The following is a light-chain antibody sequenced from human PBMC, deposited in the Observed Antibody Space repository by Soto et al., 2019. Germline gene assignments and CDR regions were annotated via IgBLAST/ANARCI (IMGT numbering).Light chain of an antibody. CDR2: ANN. V-gene: IGLV1-40*01. Sequence: QSVLTQPRSVSGAPGQRVTISCTGSSCNVGAGYDVHWYQQFPGTAPKLLIYANNNRPSGVPDRFSASKSGTSASLAITGLQADDEADYYCQSYDTGRRGVFGTGTKLTVL. J-gene: IGLJ1*01. CDR1: SCNVGAGYD. CDR3: QSYDTGRRGV.